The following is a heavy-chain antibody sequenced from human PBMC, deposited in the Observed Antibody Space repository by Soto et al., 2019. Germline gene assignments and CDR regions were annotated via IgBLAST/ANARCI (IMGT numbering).Heavy chain of an antibody. CDR1: GGSISSSSYY. CDR3: ASHSRGSGSYYYY. D-gene: IGHD3-10*01. V-gene: IGHV4-39*01. CDR2: IYYSGST. J-gene: IGHJ4*02. Sequence: QLQLQESGPGLVKPSETLSLTCTVSGGSISSSSYYWGWIRQPPGKGLGWIGSIYYSGSTYYNPSLKSRVTISVDTSKNQFSLKLSSVTAADTAVYYCASHSRGSGSYYYYWGQGTLVTVSS.